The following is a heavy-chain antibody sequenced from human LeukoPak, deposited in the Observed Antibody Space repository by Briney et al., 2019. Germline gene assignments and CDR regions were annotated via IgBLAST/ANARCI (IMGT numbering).Heavy chain of an antibody. V-gene: IGHV3-23*01. Sequence: GGSLRLSCAASGFTFSSYAMSWVRQAPGKGLEWVSAISGSGGRTFYADSVKGRFTISRDNSKNLLYLHMNNLRAEDTAVYYCVIDRGARWGQGTLVTVSS. J-gene: IGHJ4*02. CDR3: VIDRGAR. CDR1: GFTFSSYA. CDR2: ISGSGGRT.